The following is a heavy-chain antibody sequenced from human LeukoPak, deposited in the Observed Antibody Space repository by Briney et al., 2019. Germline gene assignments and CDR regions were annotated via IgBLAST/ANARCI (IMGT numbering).Heavy chain of an antibody. V-gene: IGHV1-69*04. Sequence: SVKVSCKASGGTFSSYAISWVRQAPGQGLEWMGRIIPILGIANYAQKFQGRVTITADKSTSTAYMELSSLRSEDTAVYYCARDLEIAAGIYYYYGMDVWGQGTTVTVSS. CDR2: IIPILGIA. D-gene: IGHD6-13*01. CDR3: ARDLEIAAGIYYYYGMDV. CDR1: GGTFSSYA. J-gene: IGHJ6*02.